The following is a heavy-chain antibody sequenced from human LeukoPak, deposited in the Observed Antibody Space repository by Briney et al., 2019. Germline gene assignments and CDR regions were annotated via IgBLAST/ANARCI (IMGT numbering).Heavy chain of an antibody. CDR2: ISSRSDYT. V-gene: IGHV3-11*05. J-gene: IGHJ4*02. CDR3: VRDESITGTAYRFDS. D-gene: IGHD1-20*01. CDR1: GFTFSDNY. Sequence: GGSLRLSCAASGFTFSDNYMSWIRQGPGKGLEWVSYISSRSDYTNYADSVKGRFTISRDNAKNSLFLQMNSLRGEDTAVYYCVRDESITGTAYRFDSWGQGTLVTVSS.